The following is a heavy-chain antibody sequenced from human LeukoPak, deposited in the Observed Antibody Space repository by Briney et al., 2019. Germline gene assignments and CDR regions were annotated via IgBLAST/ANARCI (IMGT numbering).Heavy chain of an antibody. J-gene: IGHJ6*02. CDR2: IYSGGRT. Sequence: GGSLRLSCAASGFTVSSNYMSWVRQAPGKGLEGVSIIYSGGRTYYADSVNGRFTISRDNSKNTLYLQMNSLRAEDTAVYYCAGGPSGYGFMDVWGQGTTVTVSS. V-gene: IGHV3-66*01. D-gene: IGHD5-12*01. CDR1: GFTVSSNY. CDR3: AGGPSGYGFMDV.